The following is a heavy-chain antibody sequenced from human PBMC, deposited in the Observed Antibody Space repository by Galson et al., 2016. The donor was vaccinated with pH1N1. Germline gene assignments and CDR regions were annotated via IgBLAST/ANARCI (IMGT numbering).Heavy chain of an antibody. V-gene: IGHV4-30-4*01. D-gene: IGHD2-15*01. CDR1: GDSVSSGDYY. CDR2: ISGSGRT. CDR3: ARESCGGSCHYYYYYSGMDV. Sequence: TLSLTCSVSGDSVSSGDYYWSWIRQSPGRGLEWIGCISGSGRTYYNPSLKSRLTISPDTSKNQFSLRLASVTATDTAVHYCARESCGGSCHYYYYYSGMDVWGQGATVIVSS. J-gene: IGHJ6*02.